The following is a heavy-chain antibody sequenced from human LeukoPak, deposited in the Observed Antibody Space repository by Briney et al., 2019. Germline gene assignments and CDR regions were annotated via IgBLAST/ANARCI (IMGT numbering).Heavy chain of an antibody. V-gene: IGHV3-21*04. J-gene: IGHJ4*02. CDR2: ISSSSNYI. CDR1: GFTFSSYD. CDR3: AKGVQQLVRSGYFDY. Sequence: GGSLRLSCAASGFTFSSYDMNWVRQAPGKGLEWVSSISSSSNYIHYADSVKGRFTISRDNAKNSLYLQMNSLRAEDTAVYYCAKGVQQLVRSGYFDYWGQGTLVTVSS. D-gene: IGHD6-13*01.